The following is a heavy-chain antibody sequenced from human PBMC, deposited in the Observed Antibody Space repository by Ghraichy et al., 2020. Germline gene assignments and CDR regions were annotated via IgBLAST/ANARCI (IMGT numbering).Heavy chain of an antibody. Sequence: SLTCTVSGGSISSDGYFWNWIRQHPEKGLEWIGYIYYSGSTHFNPSLKSRATISVDTSKNQFSLKLSSVTAADTAIYFCARDRAGWWFDPWGQGILVTVSS. D-gene: IGHD6-19*01. CDR3: ARDRAGWWFDP. V-gene: IGHV4-31*03. CDR2: IYYSGST. J-gene: IGHJ5*01. CDR1: GGSISSDGYF.